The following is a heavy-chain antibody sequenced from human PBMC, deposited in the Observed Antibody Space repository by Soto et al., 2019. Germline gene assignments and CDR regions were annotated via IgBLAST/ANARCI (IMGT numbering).Heavy chain of an antibody. CDR2: INPSGGST. Sequence: GASVKVSCKASGYTFTSYYMHWVRQAPGQGLEWMGIINPSGGSTSYAQKFQGRVTMTRDTSTSTVYMELSSLRSEDTAVYYCAGDSPPDGYNRGTHDYWGQGTLVTVSS. CDR1: GYTFTSYY. V-gene: IGHV1-46*01. J-gene: IGHJ4*02. CDR3: AGDSPPDGYNRGTHDY. D-gene: IGHD5-12*01.